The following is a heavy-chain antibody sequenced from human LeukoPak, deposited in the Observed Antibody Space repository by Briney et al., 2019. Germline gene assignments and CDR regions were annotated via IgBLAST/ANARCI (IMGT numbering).Heavy chain of an antibody. CDR2: IDRTGSYI. V-gene: IGHV3-21*01. Sequence: KPGGSLRLSCAASGFTFSSYAMSWVRQAPGKGLEWVSSIDRTGSYIYYADSVKGRHTISRDNAKNSVYLQMNSLRAEDTAVYYCARRYCSTTNCYAFDFWGQGTLVTVSS. D-gene: IGHD2-2*01. CDR1: GFTFSSYA. CDR3: ARRYCSTTNCYAFDF. J-gene: IGHJ4*02.